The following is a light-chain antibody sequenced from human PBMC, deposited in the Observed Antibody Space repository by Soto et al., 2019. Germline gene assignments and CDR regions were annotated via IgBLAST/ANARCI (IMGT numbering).Light chain of an antibody. CDR2: DAS. Sequence: EILIGQSPATLSVSPGGRPSLSCRASQSIGDTLAWYQQKPGQAPRLLIYDASRRATGIPDRFNGGGFGKDFTLTISRLAPEDLPVYYCQQYGGSPRTFGQGTRWIS. CDR3: QQYGGSPRT. V-gene: IGKV3-20*01. J-gene: IGKJ1*01. CDR1: QSIGDT.